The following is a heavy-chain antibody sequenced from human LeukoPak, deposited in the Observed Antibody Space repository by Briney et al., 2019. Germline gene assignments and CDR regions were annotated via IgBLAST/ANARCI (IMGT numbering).Heavy chain of an antibody. Sequence: SVKVSCKASGGTFSSYAISWVRQAPGQGLEWMGGIIPIFGTANYAQKFQSRVTITADKSTSTAYMELSSLRSEDTAVYYCARGVQLDRYYFDYWGQGTLVTVSS. J-gene: IGHJ4*02. D-gene: IGHD1-1*01. V-gene: IGHV1-69*06. CDR1: GGTFSSYA. CDR3: ARGVQLDRYYFDY. CDR2: IIPIFGTA.